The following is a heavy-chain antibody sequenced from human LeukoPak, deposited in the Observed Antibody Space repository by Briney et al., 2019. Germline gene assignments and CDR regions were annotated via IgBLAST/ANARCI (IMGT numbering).Heavy chain of an antibody. V-gene: IGHV3-30*18. D-gene: IGHD3-3*01. CDR2: ISFDGSNK. CDR3: AKDLSYDFWSGYLDY. J-gene: IGHJ4*02. CDR1: GFTFSSYG. Sequence: GGSLRLSCAASGFTFSSYGMHWVRQAPGKGLEWVAVISFDGSNKYYADSVKGRFTISRDNSKNTLYLQMNSLRAEDTAVYYCAKDLSYDFWSGYLDYWGQGTLVTVSS.